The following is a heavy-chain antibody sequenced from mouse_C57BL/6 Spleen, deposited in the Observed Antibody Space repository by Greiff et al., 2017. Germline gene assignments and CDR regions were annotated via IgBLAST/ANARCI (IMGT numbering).Heavy chain of an antibody. CDR3: TATMITTRYFDV. D-gene: IGHD2-4*01. J-gene: IGHJ1*03. CDR2: IRLKSDNYAT. Sequence: EVQLQESGGGLVQPGGSMKLSCVASGFTFSNYWMNWVRQSPEKGLEWVAQIRLKSDNYATHYAESVKGRFTISRDDSKSSVYLQMNNLRAEDTGIYYCTATMITTRYFDVWGTGTTVTVSS. V-gene: IGHV6-3*01. CDR1: GFTFSNYW.